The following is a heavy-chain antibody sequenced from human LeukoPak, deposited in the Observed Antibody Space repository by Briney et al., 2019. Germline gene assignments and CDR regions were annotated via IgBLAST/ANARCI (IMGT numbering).Heavy chain of an antibody. CDR2: ISSSHI. V-gene: IGHV3-21*06. CDR3: AREPYDSGGG. Sequence: PGGSLRLSCAASGFTFSTFRVNWVRQPPGKGLEWVSSISSSHIYYADSVRGRFTISRDDAKNSLYLQMNSLRAEDTAVCYCAREPYDSGGGWGQGTLVTVSS. D-gene: IGHD3-22*01. J-gene: IGHJ4*02. CDR1: GFTFSTFR.